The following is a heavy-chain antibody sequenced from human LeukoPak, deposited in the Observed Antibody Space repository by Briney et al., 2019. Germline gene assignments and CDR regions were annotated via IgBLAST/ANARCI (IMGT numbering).Heavy chain of an antibody. D-gene: IGHD5-18*01. CDR1: GGSISSYY. CDR3: ARANGYGLLDY. V-gene: IGHV4-39*07. Sequence: SETLSLTCTVSGGSISSYYGGWIRQSPGKGLEWIGSIFYSGNTYYNPSLKSRVTISIDTSKDQFSLKLSSVTAADTAVYYCARANGYGLLDYWGQGTLVTVSS. J-gene: IGHJ4*02. CDR2: IFYSGNT.